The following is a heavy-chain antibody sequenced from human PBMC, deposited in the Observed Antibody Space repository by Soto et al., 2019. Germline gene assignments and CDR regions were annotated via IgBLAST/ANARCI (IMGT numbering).Heavy chain of an antibody. D-gene: IGHD1-26*01. V-gene: IGHV3-23*01. J-gene: IGHJ4*02. Sequence: GGSLRLSCAASGFTFSSYAMSWVRQAPGKGLEWVSAISGSGGSTYYADSVKGRFTISRDNSKNTLYLQMNSLRAEDTAVYYCAKDSFYLDSFYYFDYWGQGTLVTVSS. CDR3: AKDSFYLDSFYYFDY. CDR1: GFTFSSYA. CDR2: ISGSGGST.